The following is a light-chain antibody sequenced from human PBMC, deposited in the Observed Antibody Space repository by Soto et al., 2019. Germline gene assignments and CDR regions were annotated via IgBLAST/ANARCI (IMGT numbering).Light chain of an antibody. CDR3: GTWDSSLSVWV. Sequence: QSVLTQPPSVSAAPGQKVTISCSGSSSNVGNIYLSWYQQLPGTAPKLLIYENNKRPSGIPDRFSGSKSGTSATLGITGLQTGDEADYYCGTWDSSLSVWVFGGGTKVTVL. J-gene: IGLJ3*02. CDR2: ENN. CDR1: SSNVGNIY. V-gene: IGLV1-51*02.